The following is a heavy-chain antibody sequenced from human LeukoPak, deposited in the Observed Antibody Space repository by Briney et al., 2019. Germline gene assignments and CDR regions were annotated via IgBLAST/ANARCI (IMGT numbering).Heavy chain of an antibody. V-gene: IGHV3-21*01. J-gene: IGHJ4*02. CDR1: GFTFSSYN. CDR2: ISXSSTYI. Sequence: PGGSLRLSCAASGFTFSSYNMNXXRQAPGKGLXXVSSISXSSTYIYYXXSVRGRFTXXXXNAKNSLFLHMNSLRAEDTAVYYCAREVGATDDYWGQGTLVTVSS. D-gene: IGHD1-26*01. CDR3: AREVGATDDY.